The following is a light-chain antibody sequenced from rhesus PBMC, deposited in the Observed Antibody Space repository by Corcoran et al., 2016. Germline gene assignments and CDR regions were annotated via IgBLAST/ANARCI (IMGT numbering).Light chain of an antibody. CDR1: QGIGSW. CDR3: QQYSSRPWT. V-gene: IGKV1-22*01. Sequence: DIQMTQSPSSLSASVGDTVIITCRASQGIGSWLAWYQQKPGKAPNLLIYKQSTLQSGVPSRFRGIGSGRDFTLTISSLQSEDFATYYCQQYSSRPWTFGQGTKVEIK. J-gene: IGKJ1*01. CDR2: KQS.